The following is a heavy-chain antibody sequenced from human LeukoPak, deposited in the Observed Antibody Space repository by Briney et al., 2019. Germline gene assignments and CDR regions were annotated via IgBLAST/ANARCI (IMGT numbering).Heavy chain of an antibody. CDR3: ARATGARYYFDY. CDR1: GGTFSSYA. CDR2: IIPIFGTA. J-gene: IGHJ4*02. Sequence: SVKVSCKASGGTFSSYAISWVRQAPGQGLEWMGGIIPIFGTANYAQKFQGRVTITADESTSTAYMELSSLRSEDTAVYYCARATGARYYFDYWGQGTLVTVSS. V-gene: IGHV1-69*13.